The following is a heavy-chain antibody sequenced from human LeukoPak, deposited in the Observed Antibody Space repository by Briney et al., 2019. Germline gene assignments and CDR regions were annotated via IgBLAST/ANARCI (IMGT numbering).Heavy chain of an antibody. J-gene: IGHJ4*02. V-gene: IGHV3-23*01. CDR2: ISDNGDST. Sequence: GGSLRLFCAASGFTFSTFAVSWVRQAPGKGLEWVSIISDNGDSTYYADSVKGRFTTSRDNSKNTLYLQMNSLRAEDTAAYYCAREVGALDYWGQGTLVTVSS. D-gene: IGHD1-26*01. CDR3: AREVGALDY. CDR1: GFTFSTFA.